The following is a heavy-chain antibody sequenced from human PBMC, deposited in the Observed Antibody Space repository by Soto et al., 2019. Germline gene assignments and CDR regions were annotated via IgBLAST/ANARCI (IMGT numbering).Heavy chain of an antibody. Sequence: QVQLVESGGGEVQPGRSLRLSCAASGFTFSSYGMHWVRQAPGKGLEWVAVIWYDGSNKYYADSVKGRFTISRDNSKNTLYLQMNSLRAEDTAVYYCARDTRLHLGELSFDLWGRGTLVTVSS. D-gene: IGHD3-16*01. V-gene: IGHV3-33*01. J-gene: IGHJ2*01. CDR3: ARDTRLHLGELSFDL. CDR2: IWYDGSNK. CDR1: GFTFSSYG.